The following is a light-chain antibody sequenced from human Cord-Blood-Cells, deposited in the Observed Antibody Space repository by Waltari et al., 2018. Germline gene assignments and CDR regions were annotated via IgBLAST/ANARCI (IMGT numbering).Light chain of an antibody. Sequence: DIQMTQSPSSLSASVGDRVTITCRVSQGISSYLNWYQQKPGKAPKLLIYAASSLQSGVPARFSGSGSGTDFTLTISSLEPEDFAVYYCQQRSSWTFGQGTKVEIK. V-gene: IGKV1-39*01. CDR1: QGISSY. J-gene: IGKJ1*01. CDR3: QQRSSWT. CDR2: AAS.